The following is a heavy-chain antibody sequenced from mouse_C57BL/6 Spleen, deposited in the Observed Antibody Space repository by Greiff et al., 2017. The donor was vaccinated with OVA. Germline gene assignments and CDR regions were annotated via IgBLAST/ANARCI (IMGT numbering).Heavy chain of an antibody. CDR2: IYPGDGDT. D-gene: IGHD2-3*01. J-gene: IGHJ3*01. V-gene: IGHV1-82*01. CDR3: ARLGDGYYEFAY. Sequence: VNVVESGPELVKPGASVKISCKASGYAFSSSWMNWVKQRPGKGLEWIGRIYPGDGDTNYNGKFKGKATLTADKSSSTAYMQLSSLTSEDSAVYFCARLGDGYYEFAYWGQGTLVTVSA. CDR1: GYAFSSSW.